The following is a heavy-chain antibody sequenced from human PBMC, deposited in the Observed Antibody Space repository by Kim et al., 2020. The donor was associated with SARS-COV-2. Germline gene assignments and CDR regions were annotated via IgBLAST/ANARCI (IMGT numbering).Heavy chain of an antibody. CDR3: AKAEYYDYVWGSYRYDYYYYYGMDV. V-gene: IGHV3-9*01. Sequence: GGSLRLSCAASGFTFDDYAMHWVRQAPGKGLEWVSGISWNSGSIGYADSVKGRFTISRDNAKNSLYLQMNSLRAEGTALYYCAKAEYYDYVWGSYRYDYYYYYGMDVWGQRTTVTVSS. CDR1: GFTFDDYA. D-gene: IGHD3-16*02. J-gene: IGHJ6*02. CDR2: ISWNSGSI.